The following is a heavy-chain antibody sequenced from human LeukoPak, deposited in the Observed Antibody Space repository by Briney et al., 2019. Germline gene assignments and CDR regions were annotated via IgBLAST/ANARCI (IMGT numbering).Heavy chain of an antibody. CDR1: GFTFSSNY. CDR3: ARDRMGTGPTTFDF. J-gene: IGHJ4*02. V-gene: IGHV3-66*01. D-gene: IGHD1/OR15-1a*01. Sequence: GGSLRLSCAASGFTFSSNYMSWVRQAPGKGLEWVSVIYSGGSTYYADSVKGRFTISRDNSKNTLYLQMSSLRAEDTAVYYCARDRMGTGPTTFDFWGQGTLVTVSS. CDR2: IYSGGST.